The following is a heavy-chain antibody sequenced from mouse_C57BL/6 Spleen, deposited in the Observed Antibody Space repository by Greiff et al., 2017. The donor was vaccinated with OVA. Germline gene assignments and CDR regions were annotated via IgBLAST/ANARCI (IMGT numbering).Heavy chain of an antibody. V-gene: IGHV6-6*01. J-gene: IGHJ4*01. CDR1: GFTFSDAW. CDR3: TRSRGAMDY. Sequence: EVNVVESGGGLVQPGGSMKLSCAASGFTFSDAWIDWVRQSPEKGLEWVAEIRNRANNHATYYAESVKGRLTISRVDYKSSVYLQMNSLIAADTGIYYCTRSRGAMDYWGQATSVTVSS. CDR2: IRNRANNHAT. D-gene: IGHD1-1*01.